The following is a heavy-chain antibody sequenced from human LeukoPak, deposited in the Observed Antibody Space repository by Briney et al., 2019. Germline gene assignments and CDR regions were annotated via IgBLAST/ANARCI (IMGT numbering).Heavy chain of an antibody. J-gene: IGHJ4*02. CDR1: GGSISSYY. Sequence: SETLSLTCTVSGGSISSYYWSRIRQPPGKGLEWIGYIYYSGSTNYNPSLKSRVTISVDTSKNQFSLKLSSATAADTAVYYCARELLYGDYDYWGQGTLVTVSS. CDR2: IYYSGST. D-gene: IGHD4-17*01. CDR3: ARELLYGDYDY. V-gene: IGHV4-59*01.